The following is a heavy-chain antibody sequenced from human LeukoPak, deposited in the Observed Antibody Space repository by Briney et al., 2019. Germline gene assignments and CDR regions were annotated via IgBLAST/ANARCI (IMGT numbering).Heavy chain of an antibody. CDR2: ISGSGDST. D-gene: IGHD4/OR15-4a*01. Sequence: GGSLRLSCAASGFTFSSYAMSWVRQAPGKGLEWVSAISGSGDSTYYGDSVKGRFTISRDNSKNMLYLQMNSLRAEDTAVYYCAKESGALGAPLYDYWGRGILVTASS. J-gene: IGHJ4*02. V-gene: IGHV3-23*01. CDR3: AKESGALGAPLYDY. CDR1: GFTFSSYA.